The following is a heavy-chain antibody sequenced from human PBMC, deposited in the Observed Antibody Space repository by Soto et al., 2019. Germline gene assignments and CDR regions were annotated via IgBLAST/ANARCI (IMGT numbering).Heavy chain of an antibody. Sequence: ASVKVSCTASGYTFTSYDINWVRQATGQGLEWMGIINPSGGSTSYAQKFQGRVTMTRDTSTSTVYMELSSLRSEDTAVYYCAREVDTAMDPYYYYGMDVWGQGTTVTVSS. CDR1: GYTFTSYD. CDR3: AREVDTAMDPYYYYGMDV. D-gene: IGHD5-18*01. CDR2: INPSGGST. J-gene: IGHJ6*02. V-gene: IGHV1-46*01.